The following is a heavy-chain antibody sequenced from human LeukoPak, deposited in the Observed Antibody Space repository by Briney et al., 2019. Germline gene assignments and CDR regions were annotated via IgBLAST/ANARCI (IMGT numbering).Heavy chain of an antibody. J-gene: IGHJ4*02. CDR3: AKYANVGPQDY. CDR2: ISGGGGST. CDR1: GFTFSDYV. V-gene: IGHV3-23*01. D-gene: IGHD2-2*01. Sequence: GGSLRLSCAASGFTFSDYVRSWVRQAPGKGLEWVAAISGGGGSTYYGDSVKGRFTISRDNSKNTLYLQMNSLRAEDTAVYYCAKYANVGPQDYWGQGTLVTVSP.